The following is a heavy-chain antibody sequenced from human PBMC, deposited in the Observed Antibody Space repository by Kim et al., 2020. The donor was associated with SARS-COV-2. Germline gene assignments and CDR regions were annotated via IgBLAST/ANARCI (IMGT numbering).Heavy chain of an antibody. CDR2: ISGSDGRT. CDR1: GFTFSNYA. D-gene: IGHD1-1*01. J-gene: IGHJ4*02. V-gene: IGHV3-23*01. CDR3: AINWNADY. Sequence: LSLTCAASGFTFSNYAMSWVRQAPGKGLEWVSIISGSDGRTYYVDSVKGRFTVSRDNSKNTLYLQMNSLRAEDTAVYYCAINWNADYWGQGTLVTVSS.